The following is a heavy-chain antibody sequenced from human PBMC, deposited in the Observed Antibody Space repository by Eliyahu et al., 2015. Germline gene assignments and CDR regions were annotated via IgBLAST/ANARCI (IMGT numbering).Heavy chain of an antibody. J-gene: IGHJ6*02. CDR1: XFXFRSFG. D-gene: IGHD4-17*01. CDR2: IWYDGSNK. V-gene: IGHV3-33*01. CDR3: ARGDDGDYLRGYYYYGMDV. Sequence: QVQLVESGGGVVQPGRSLRLSCXASXFXFRSFGXXWVRQAPGKGLEGVAVIWYDGSNKYYADSVKGRFTISRDNSKNTLYLQMNSLRAEDTAVYYCARGDDGDYLRGYYYYGMDVWGQGTTVTVSS.